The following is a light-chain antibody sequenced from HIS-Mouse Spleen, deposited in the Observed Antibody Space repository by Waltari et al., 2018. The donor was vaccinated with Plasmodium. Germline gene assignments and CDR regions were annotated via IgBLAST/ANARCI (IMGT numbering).Light chain of an antibody. J-gene: IGLJ3*02. CDR2: EGS. CDR3: CSYAGSSTWV. V-gene: IGLV2-23*01. Sequence: QSALTQPASVSGSPGQSITISCTGTSSDVGSYNLVSWYQQHPGKAPKLRFYEGSKWPSGVSNRFSGSKSGNTASLTISGLQAEDEADYYCCSYAGSSTWVFGGGTKLTVL. CDR1: SSDVGSYNL.